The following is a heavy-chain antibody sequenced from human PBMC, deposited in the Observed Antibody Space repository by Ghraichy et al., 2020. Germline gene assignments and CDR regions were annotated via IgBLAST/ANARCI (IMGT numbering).Heavy chain of an antibody. D-gene: IGHD3-9*01. CDR2: ISGGGRNT. J-gene: IGHJ4*02. CDR3: AKVPPSYDILTGYSYYFDY. V-gene: IGHV3-23*01. Sequence: GESLNISCAASGFTFSSYAMSWVRQAPGKGLEWVSAISGGGRNTYYADSVKGRFTISRDNSKNTLFLQMNSLRAEDTAVYYCAKVPPSYDILTGYSYYFDYWGQGTLVTVSS. CDR1: GFTFSSYA.